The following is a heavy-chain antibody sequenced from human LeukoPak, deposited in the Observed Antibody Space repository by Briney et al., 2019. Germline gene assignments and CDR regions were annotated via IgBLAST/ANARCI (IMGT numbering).Heavy chain of an antibody. J-gene: IGHJ4*02. CDR2: LYSGSDT. Sequence: GGSLTLSCAASGFTVSTNYMNWVRQAPGKGLEWVSILYSGSDTYYSDSVKGRFTISRDTSKNMVFLQMNSLRAEDTAVYYCASSGSYSDFDYWGQGTLVTVSS. D-gene: IGHD3-22*01. V-gene: IGHV3-53*01. CDR1: GFTVSTNY. CDR3: ASSGSYSDFDY.